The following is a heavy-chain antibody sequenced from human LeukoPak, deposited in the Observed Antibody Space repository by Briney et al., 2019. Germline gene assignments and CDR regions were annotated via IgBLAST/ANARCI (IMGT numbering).Heavy chain of an antibody. CDR2: ISGSGGST. D-gene: IGHD2-15*01. Sequence: GGSLRLSCAASGFTFSSYAMSWVRQAPGKGLEWVSAISGSGGSTYYADSVKGRFTISRDNSKNTLYLQMNSLRAEDTAVYYCARLVYCSGGSCPVGMDVWGKGTTVTVSS. CDR1: GFTFSSYA. CDR3: ARLVYCSGGSCPVGMDV. V-gene: IGHV3-23*01. J-gene: IGHJ6*04.